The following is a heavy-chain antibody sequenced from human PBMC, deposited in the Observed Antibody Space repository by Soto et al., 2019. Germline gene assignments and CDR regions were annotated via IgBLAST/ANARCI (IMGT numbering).Heavy chain of an antibody. Sequence: QITLKESGPTLVKPTQPLTLTCSFSGFSFSPRGVGVGWIRQPPGKSPECLAVIYSNDHKRYNPSLQTMVSITKDTSKNQVVLTMTNMDPADTAIYCCAHRHRVGSVTDGFDFWGQVILVTVTS. J-gene: IGHJ4*02. D-gene: IGHD2-21*02. CDR2: IYSNDHK. CDR1: GFSFSPRGVG. V-gene: IGHV2-5*01. CDR3: AHRHRVGSVTDGFDF.